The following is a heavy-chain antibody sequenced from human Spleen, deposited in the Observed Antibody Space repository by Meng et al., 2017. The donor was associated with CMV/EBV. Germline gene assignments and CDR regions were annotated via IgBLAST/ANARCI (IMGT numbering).Heavy chain of an antibody. CDR1: GGSISSYY. Sequence: SETLSLTCTVSGGSISSYYWSWIRQPPGKRLEWIGYIYHSGSTNYNPSLKSRVTISIDTSKNQFSLKLSTVTAADTATYYCAKGYCTNGVCYHDAFVIWGQGTMVTVSS. J-gene: IGHJ3*02. CDR2: IYHSGST. D-gene: IGHD2-8*01. V-gene: IGHV4-59*01. CDR3: AKGYCTNGVCYHDAFVI.